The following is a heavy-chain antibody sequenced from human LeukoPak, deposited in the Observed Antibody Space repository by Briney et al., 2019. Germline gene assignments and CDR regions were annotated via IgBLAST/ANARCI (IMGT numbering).Heavy chain of an antibody. V-gene: IGHV3-23*01. CDR3: AKDGSWGDYQFYFYMDV. CDR1: GFTFGSFA. CDR2: ISASGYYT. Sequence: GGSLRLSCEASGFTFGSFAMSWVRQAPGKGLQWLSGISASGYYTYYADSVKGRFTISRDNSRNALFIEMTSLRAEDTAVYYCAKDGSWGDYQFYFYMDVWGEGTTVTVSS. J-gene: IGHJ6*03. D-gene: IGHD2-2*01.